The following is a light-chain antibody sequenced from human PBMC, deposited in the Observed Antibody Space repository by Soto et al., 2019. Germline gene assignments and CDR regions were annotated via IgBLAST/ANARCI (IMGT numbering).Light chain of an antibody. Sequence: EIVMTQSPDTLSVSLGESAALSCRASQSVASHLAWYQQKPGQAPRLLIYGASTRATGIPARFSGSGSGTDFTLTISSLQSEDFAVYYCQQYHNWPPITFGQGTRLKIK. CDR3: QQYHNWPPIT. CDR2: GAS. CDR1: QSVASH. V-gene: IGKV3-15*01. J-gene: IGKJ5*01.